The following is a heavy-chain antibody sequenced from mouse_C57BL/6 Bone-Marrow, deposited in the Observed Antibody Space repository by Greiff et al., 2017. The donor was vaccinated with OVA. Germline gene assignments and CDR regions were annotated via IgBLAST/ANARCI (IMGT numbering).Heavy chain of an antibody. V-gene: IGHV3-1*01. Sequence: EVKLVESGPGMVKPSQSLSLTCTVTGYSITSGYDWHWLRHFPGNKLEWMGYISYSGSTNYNPSLKSRISITHDTSKNHFFLKLNSVTTEDTATYYCARGPYGTFDYWGQGTTLTVSS. D-gene: IGHD1-1*01. J-gene: IGHJ2*01. CDR3: ARGPYGTFDY. CDR1: GYSITSGYD. CDR2: ISYSGST.